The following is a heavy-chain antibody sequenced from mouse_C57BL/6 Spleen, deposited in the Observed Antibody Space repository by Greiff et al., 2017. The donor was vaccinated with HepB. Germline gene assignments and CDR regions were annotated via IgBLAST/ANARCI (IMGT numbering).Heavy chain of an antibody. CDR1: GYTFTSYW. Sequence: QVQLQQPGAELVKPGASVKMSCKASGYTFTSYWITWVKQRPGQGLEWIGDIYPGSGSTNYNEKFKSKATLTVDTSSSTAYMQLSSLTSEDSAVYYCARYYYSNYGRDYWGQGTTLTVSS. CDR3: ARYYYSNYGRDY. D-gene: IGHD2-5*01. V-gene: IGHV1-55*01. CDR2: IYPGSGST. J-gene: IGHJ2*01.